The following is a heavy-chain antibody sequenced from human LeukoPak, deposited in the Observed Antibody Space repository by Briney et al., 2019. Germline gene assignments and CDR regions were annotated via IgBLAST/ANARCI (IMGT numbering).Heavy chain of an antibody. V-gene: IGHV5-51*01. CDR2: IYPGDSDT. CDR1: GYSFTSYW. D-gene: IGHD3-10*01. J-gene: IGHJ5*02. CDR3: ARSGEHYYGSGSYYTS. Sequence: GEPLKISCKGSGYSFTSYWIGWVRQMPGKGLEWMGIIYPGDSDTRYSPSFQGQVTISADKSISTAYLQWSSLKASDTAMYYCARSGEHYYGSGSYYTSWGQGTLVTVSS.